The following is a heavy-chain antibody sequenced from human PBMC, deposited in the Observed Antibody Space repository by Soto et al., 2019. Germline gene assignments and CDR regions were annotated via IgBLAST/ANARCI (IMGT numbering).Heavy chain of an antibody. CDR3: ARHITSSGRDY. V-gene: IGHV4-39*01. Sequence: QLQLQESGPGLVKPSGTLSLTCTVSGGSISSSSYYWGWIRQPPGKGLEWIGSIYYSGSTYYNPSLKSRVTISVDTSKNQFSLKLSSVTAEDTAVYYCARHITSSGRDYWGQGTLVTVSS. J-gene: IGHJ4*02. CDR2: IYYSGST. D-gene: IGHD6-19*01. CDR1: GGSISSSSYY.